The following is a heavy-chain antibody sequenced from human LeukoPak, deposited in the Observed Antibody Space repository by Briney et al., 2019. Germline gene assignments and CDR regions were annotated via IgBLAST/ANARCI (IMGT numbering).Heavy chain of an antibody. V-gene: IGHV3-66*01. D-gene: IGHD3-22*01. CDR2: IYTGGNT. Sequence: GGSLRLSCAASGFTFSSYSMNWVRQAPGKGLEWLSIIYTGGNTVSAESVKGRFIISRDNSRNTVHLQMNSLRDNDTAVYYCARGQIDLLRNYFDSWGPGTLVAVSS. CDR1: GFTFSSYS. J-gene: IGHJ4*02. CDR3: ARGQIDLLRNYFDS.